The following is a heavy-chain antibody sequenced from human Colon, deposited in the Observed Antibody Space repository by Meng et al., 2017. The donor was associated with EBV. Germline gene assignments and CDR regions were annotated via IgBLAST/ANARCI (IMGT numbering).Heavy chain of an antibody. CDR3: ARGQYSSTFPGYWYFDL. CDR2: VYNTGST. V-gene: IGHV4-39*07. J-gene: IGHJ2*01. CDR1: GGSTSNSDYY. Sequence: QPAASVPGLGKRSDTLSVTCSLSGGSTSNSDYYGAWIRQPPGKGLEWIGSVYNTGSTYHNPSLRSRLTISLGTSKTQFSLNLNSVTAADTAVYYCARGQYSSTFPGYWYFDLWGRGTLVTVSS. D-gene: IGHD2-2*01.